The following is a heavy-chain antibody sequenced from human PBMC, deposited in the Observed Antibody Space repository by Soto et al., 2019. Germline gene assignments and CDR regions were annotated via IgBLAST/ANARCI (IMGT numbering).Heavy chain of an antibody. CDR2: IGGGGGST. V-gene: IGHV3-23*01. CDR3: AKAGSGWYGAWDY. J-gene: IGHJ4*02. Sequence: EVQLLESGGGLVQPGGSLRLSCAASGFTFSSYAMSWVRQAPGRGLEWVSAIGGGGGSTYYADSVKGRFTISRDNSKNTLYLQMNSLRAEETAVYYCAKAGSGWYGAWDYWGQGTLVTVSS. CDR1: GFTFSSYA. D-gene: IGHD6-19*01.